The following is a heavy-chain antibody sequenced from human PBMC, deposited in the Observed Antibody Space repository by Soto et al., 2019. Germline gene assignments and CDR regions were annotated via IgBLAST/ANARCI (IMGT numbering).Heavy chain of an antibody. CDR3: AKCGWGSGWYDGHYFDY. Sequence: EVQLLESGGGLVQPGGSLRLSCAASGFTFSSYAMSWVRQAPGKGLEWVSAISGSGGSTYYADSVKGRFTISRDNSKNTLYLQMNSLRAEDTAVYYCAKCGWGSGWYDGHYFDYWGQGTLVTVSS. CDR1: GFTFSSYA. V-gene: IGHV3-23*01. CDR2: ISGSGGST. J-gene: IGHJ4*02. D-gene: IGHD6-19*01.